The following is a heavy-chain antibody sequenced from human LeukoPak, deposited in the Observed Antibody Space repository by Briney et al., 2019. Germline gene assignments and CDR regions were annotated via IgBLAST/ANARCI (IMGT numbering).Heavy chain of an antibody. J-gene: IGHJ4*02. V-gene: IGHV1-2*02. D-gene: IGHD4-17*01. Sequence: GASVKVSCKASGYTFTGYYIHWVRQAPGQGLEWMGWVNPNSGGTNYAQKFQGRVTMTRDTSISTAYMELSRLRSDDTAVYYCARAASRFSDTVTGYWGQGTLVTVSS. CDR1: GYTFTGYY. CDR3: ARAASRFSDTVTGY. CDR2: VNPNSGGT.